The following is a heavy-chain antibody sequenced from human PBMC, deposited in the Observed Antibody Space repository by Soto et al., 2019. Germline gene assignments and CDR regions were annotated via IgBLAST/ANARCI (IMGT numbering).Heavy chain of an antibody. Sequence: EVQLLESGGGLVQPGGSLRLPCAASGFTFTTYALSWVRQAPGKGLEWVSSISGTGGSTYYADSVKGRFTISRDNSKNTVYLQMNSLTPEATAVYYCAKDRTDCFNGGMDVWGQGTTVTVSS. CDR1: GFTFTTYA. D-gene: IGHD2-21*01. V-gene: IGHV3-23*01. CDR2: ISGTGGST. CDR3: AKDRTDCFNGGMDV. J-gene: IGHJ6*02.